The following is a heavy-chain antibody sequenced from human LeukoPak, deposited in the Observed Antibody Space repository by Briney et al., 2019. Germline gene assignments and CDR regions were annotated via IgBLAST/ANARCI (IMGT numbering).Heavy chain of an antibody. V-gene: IGHV3-73*01. D-gene: IGHD4-17*01. J-gene: IGHJ4*02. Sequence: GGSLRLSCAASGFTFSGSATHWVRQASGKGLEWVGRIRSKANSYATAYAASVKGRFTISRDDSKNTAYLQMNSLKTEDTAVYYCTRIYAQVTTGERIDWGQGTLVTVSS. CDR1: GFTFSGSA. CDR2: IRSKANSYAT. CDR3: TRIYAQVTTGERID.